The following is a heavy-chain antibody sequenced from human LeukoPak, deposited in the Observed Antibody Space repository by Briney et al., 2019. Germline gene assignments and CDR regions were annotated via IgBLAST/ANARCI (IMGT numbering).Heavy chain of an antibody. D-gene: IGHD6-19*01. CDR1: GGSISSGGYY. CDR3: ARGGVAGDFDY. Sequence: KASETLSLTCTVSGGSISSGGYYWSWIRQHPGKGLEWIGYIYYSGSTYYNPSLKSRVTISVDTSKNQFSLKLSSVTAADTAVYYCARGGVAGDFDYWGQGTLVTVSS. J-gene: IGHJ4*02. V-gene: IGHV4-31*03. CDR2: IYYSGST.